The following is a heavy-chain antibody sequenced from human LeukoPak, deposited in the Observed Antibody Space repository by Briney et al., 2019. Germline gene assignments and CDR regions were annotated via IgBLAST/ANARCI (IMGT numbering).Heavy chain of an antibody. V-gene: IGHV3-21*01. D-gene: IGHD1-26*01. CDR1: GFTFSSYS. CDR2: ISSSSSYI. CDR3: ARAGWDLNGAFDI. J-gene: IGHJ3*02. Sequence: GGSLRLSCAASGFTFSSYSMNWVRQAPGKGLEWVSSISSSSSYIYYADSVKGRFTISRDNAKNSLYLQMNSLRAEDTAVYYCARAGWDLNGAFDIWGQGTMVTVSS.